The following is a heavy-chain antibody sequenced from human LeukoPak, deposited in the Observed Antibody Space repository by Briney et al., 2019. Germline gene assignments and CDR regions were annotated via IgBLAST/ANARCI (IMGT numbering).Heavy chain of an antibody. Sequence: SETLSLTCTVSGGSISSYYWSWIRQPPGKGLEWIGYIYYSGSTNYNPSLKSRATMSVDTSKNQFSLKLRSVTAADTAVYYCARSAPSGSYYESDYWGQGTLVTVSS. D-gene: IGHD1-26*01. V-gene: IGHV4-59*01. J-gene: IGHJ4*02. CDR3: ARSAPSGSYYESDY. CDR2: IYYSGST. CDR1: GGSISSYY.